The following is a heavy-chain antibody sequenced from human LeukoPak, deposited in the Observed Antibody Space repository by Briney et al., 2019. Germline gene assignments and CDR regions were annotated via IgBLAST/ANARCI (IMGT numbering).Heavy chain of an antibody. CDR3: ARVQAVGVPVAIDAYYQYGMDV. CDR1: GGTFSTNV. J-gene: IGHJ6*02. CDR2: IIPIVGIE. Sequence: GSSVKVSCKASGGTFSTNVITWVRQSPGQGPEWMGRIIPIVGIEKYAQKFQGRVTITADISTSTAYMELSSLRSEDTAVYYCARVQAVGVPVAIDAYYQYGMDVWGQGTTVTVSS. V-gene: IGHV1-69*04. D-gene: IGHD2-2*02.